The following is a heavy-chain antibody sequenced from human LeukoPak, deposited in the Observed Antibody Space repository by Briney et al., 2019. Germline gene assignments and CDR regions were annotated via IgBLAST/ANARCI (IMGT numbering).Heavy chain of an antibody. CDR1: GFTFSNFW. Sequence: GGSLRLSCAASGFTFSNFWLHWVRQAPGKGLEWVSRITSDGSNINYADSVQGRFTISRDNAKDTLYLQMNSLRAEDTAVYYCARGGHSSFDYWGQGALVTVSS. CDR2: ITSDGSNI. J-gene: IGHJ4*02. D-gene: IGHD3-16*01. V-gene: IGHV3-74*01. CDR3: ARGGHSSFDY.